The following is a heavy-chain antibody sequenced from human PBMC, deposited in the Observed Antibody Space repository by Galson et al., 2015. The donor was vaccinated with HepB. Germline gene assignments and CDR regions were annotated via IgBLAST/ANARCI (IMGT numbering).Heavy chain of an antibody. J-gene: IGHJ6*02. V-gene: IGHV1-69*13. CDR2: IIPIFGTA. Sequence: SVKVSCKASGGTFSSYAISWVRQAPGQGLEWMGGIIPIFGTANYAQKFQGRVTITADESTSTAYMELSSLRSEDTAVYYCARDKAKRYCSSTSCYWDGMDVWGQGTTVTVSS. D-gene: IGHD2-2*01. CDR3: ARDKAKRYCSSTSCYWDGMDV. CDR1: GGTFSSYA.